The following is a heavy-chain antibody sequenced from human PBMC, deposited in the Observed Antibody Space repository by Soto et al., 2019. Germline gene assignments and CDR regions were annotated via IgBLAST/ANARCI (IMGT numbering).Heavy chain of an antibody. J-gene: IGHJ6*02. Sequence: SETLSLTCTVSGGSISSGGYYWSWIRQHPGKGLEWIGYIYYSGSTYYNPSPKSRVTISVDTSKNQFSLKLSSVTAADTAVYYCARSGYCSSTSCSPIYYYGMDVWGQGTTVTVSS. CDR1: GGSISSGGYY. CDR3: ARSGYCSSTSCSPIYYYGMDV. D-gene: IGHD2-2*01. V-gene: IGHV4-31*03. CDR2: IYYSGST.